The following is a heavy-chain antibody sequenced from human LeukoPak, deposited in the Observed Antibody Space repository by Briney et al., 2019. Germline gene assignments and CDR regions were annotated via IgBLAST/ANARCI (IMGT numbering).Heavy chain of an antibody. CDR1: GGSISSSSYY. CDR3: AAAFVGRLVTNTGGCDY. CDR2: IYHSGYT. J-gene: IGHJ4*02. V-gene: IGHV4-39*01. Sequence: SETLSLTCTVSGGSISSSSYYWGWIRQPPGKGLEWIGSIYHSGYTYYNPSVESRVTISVDTSKNQFSLKLSSVTAADTAVYYCAAAFVGRLVTNTGGCDYWGQGTLVTVSS. D-gene: IGHD3-9*01.